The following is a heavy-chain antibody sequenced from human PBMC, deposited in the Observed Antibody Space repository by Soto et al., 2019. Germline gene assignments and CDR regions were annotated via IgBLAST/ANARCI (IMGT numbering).Heavy chain of an antibody. Sequence: QVQLVQSGAEVKKPGASVKVSCKASGYTFTSYGISWVRQAPGQGLEWMGWISAYNGNTNYAQKLQGRVTMTTDTSTSTAYMELRSLRSDDTAVYYCAREPCSGGSYYPVRYYYYGMDVWGQGTTVTVSS. V-gene: IGHV1-18*01. J-gene: IGHJ6*02. CDR1: GYTFTSYG. CDR3: AREPCSGGSYYPVRYYYYGMDV. D-gene: IGHD2-15*01. CDR2: ISAYNGNT.